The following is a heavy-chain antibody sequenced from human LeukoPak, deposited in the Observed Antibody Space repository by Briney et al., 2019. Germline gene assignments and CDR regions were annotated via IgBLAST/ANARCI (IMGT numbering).Heavy chain of an antibody. CDR2: IYHYRST. D-gene: IGHD2-2*01. CDR1: NFSISSGYY. CDR3: VRDLASCAVASRTASFDS. J-gene: IGHJ4*02. V-gene: IGHV4-38-2*02. Sequence: SETLSLTCTVSNFSISSGYYWGWIRQSPGKGLEWIGRIYHYRSTYYNPSLRSRVIVSVDTSNNHFSLKMRTFTAADAAVYYCVRDLASCAVASRTASFDSWGEGVLVSVSS.